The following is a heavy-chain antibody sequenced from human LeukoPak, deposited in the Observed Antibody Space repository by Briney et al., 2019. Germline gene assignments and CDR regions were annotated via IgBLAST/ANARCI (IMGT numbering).Heavy chain of an antibody. CDR2: IYSDGNT. CDR1: GFTVSNNR. D-gene: IGHD2-21*01. Sequence: PGGSLRLSCAASGFTVSNNRLSWVRQAPGMRLEWVSTIYSDGNTYYPDSVKGRFTISRDGSKNTLYLQLNSLRTEDTAIYYCVREREGSNSEHWGQGTLVTVSS. CDR3: VREREGSNSEH. V-gene: IGHV3-53*01. J-gene: IGHJ1*01.